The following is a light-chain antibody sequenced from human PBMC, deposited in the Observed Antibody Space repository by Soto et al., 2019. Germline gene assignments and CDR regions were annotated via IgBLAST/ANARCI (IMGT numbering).Light chain of an antibody. CDR2: DVS. Sequence: EIILTQSPDTLSLSPGERATLSCRASQPVSSNYLAWCQQRPGQAPRLLLYDVSNRAAGIPARFSGSGSGTDFTLTISNLEPEDFAVYYCQQRNNWPSTFGQGTRREIK. J-gene: IGKJ5*01. V-gene: IGKV3-11*01. CDR3: QQRNNWPST. CDR1: QPVSSNY.